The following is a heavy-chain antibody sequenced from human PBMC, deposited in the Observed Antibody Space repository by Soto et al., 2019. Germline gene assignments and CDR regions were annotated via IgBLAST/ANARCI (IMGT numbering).Heavy chain of an antibody. J-gene: IGHJ6*02. CDR2: ISAYDDNT. V-gene: IGHV1-18*01. Sequence: ASVKVSCKASGYRFTSYGISWVRQAPGQGLEWLGWISAYDDNTKYAQTLQGRVSMSTDTSTNTAYMELRSLRSDDTAMYYCARYGYSYGGDYGMDVWGQGTTVTVSS. CDR1: GYRFTSYG. CDR3: ARYGYSYGGDYGMDV. D-gene: IGHD5-18*01.